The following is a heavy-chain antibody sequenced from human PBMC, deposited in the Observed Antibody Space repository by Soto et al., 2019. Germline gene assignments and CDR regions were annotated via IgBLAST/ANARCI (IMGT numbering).Heavy chain of an antibody. CDR3: ARDPRYSANYYFGMDV. CDR1: GYTFTTYD. Sequence: GASVKVSCKASGYTFTTYDISWVRQAPGQGLEWMGWISPSSGVTNYPQKFQGRVTITTDTSTSTAYMELRSLRSDDSAVYYCARDPRYSANYYFGMDVWGQGTTVT. CDR2: ISPSSGVT. J-gene: IGHJ6*02. D-gene: IGHD1-1*01. V-gene: IGHV1-18*01.